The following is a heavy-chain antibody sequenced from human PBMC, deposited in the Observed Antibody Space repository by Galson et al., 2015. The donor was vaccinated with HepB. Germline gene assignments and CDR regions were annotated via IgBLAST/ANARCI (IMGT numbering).Heavy chain of an antibody. J-gene: IGHJ6*03. D-gene: IGHD5-24*01. CDR1: GGSISSSSYY. Sequence: SETLSLTCTVSGGSISSSSYYWGWIRQPPGKGLEWIGSIYYSGSTYYNPPLKGRVTISVDTSKNQFSLKLSSVTAAGTAVYYCARLGEMATIMNYYYMDVWGKGTTVTVSS. V-gene: IGHV4-39*01. CDR3: ARLGEMATIMNYYYMDV. CDR2: IYYSGST.